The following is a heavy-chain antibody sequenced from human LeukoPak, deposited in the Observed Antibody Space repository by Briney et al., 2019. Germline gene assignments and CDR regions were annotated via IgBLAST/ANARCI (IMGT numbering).Heavy chain of an antibody. Sequence: GGSLRVSCAASGFAFSSYWMHWVRQAPGKGLVWVSRINSDGSSTSYADSVKGRFTISRDNSKDTLYLQVNSLRAEDTAVYYCAKDAYDSGTYSPYFHYWGQGTLVTVPS. CDR1: GFAFSSYW. D-gene: IGHD3-10*01. CDR2: INSDGSST. V-gene: IGHV3-74*01. CDR3: AKDAYDSGTYSPYFHY. J-gene: IGHJ4*02.